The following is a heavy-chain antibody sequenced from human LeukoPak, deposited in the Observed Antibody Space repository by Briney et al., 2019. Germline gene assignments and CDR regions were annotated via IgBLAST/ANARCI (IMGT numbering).Heavy chain of an antibody. J-gene: IGHJ4*02. D-gene: IGHD2-2*02. Sequence: PSETLSLTCTVSGGSISSSSYYWGWIRQPPGKGLEWIGSIYYSGSTYYNTSLKSRVTISVDTSKNQFSLKLSSVTAADTAVYYYARPGVRGVVVPAAIDYWGQGTLVTVSS. CDR3: ARPGVRGVVVPAAIDY. V-gene: IGHV4-39*01. CDR1: GGSISSSSYY. CDR2: IYYSGST.